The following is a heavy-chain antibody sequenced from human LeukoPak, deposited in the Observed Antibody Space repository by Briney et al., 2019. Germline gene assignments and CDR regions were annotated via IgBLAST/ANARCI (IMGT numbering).Heavy chain of an antibody. CDR3: ARGYYGSGSYYKGNYFDY. Sequence: PSDTLSLTCAVSGYSISTGYNLGWIRQSPGKGLEWIGSISHSGSTYYNPSLKSRVTISLDTPNNEFSLSLSSVTAADTALYFCARGYYGSGSYYKGNYFDYWGQGTLVTVSS. V-gene: IGHV4-38-2*01. CDR2: ISHSGST. CDR1: GYSISTGYN. D-gene: IGHD3-10*01. J-gene: IGHJ4*02.